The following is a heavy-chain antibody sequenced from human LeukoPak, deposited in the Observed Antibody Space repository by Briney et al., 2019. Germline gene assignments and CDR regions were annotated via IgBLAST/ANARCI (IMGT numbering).Heavy chain of an antibody. D-gene: IGHD3-22*01. J-gene: IGHJ4*02. CDR1: GFTFSSYS. CDR2: ISSSSSYI. CDR3: TRVGYDSSGYVARPFDY. Sequence: GGSLRLSCAASGFTFSSYSMNWVRQAPGKGLEWVSSISSSSSYIYYADSVKGRFTISRDNAKNVLYLQMNSLRAEDTAVYYCTRVGYDSSGYVARPFDYWGQGTLVSVSS. V-gene: IGHV3-21*01.